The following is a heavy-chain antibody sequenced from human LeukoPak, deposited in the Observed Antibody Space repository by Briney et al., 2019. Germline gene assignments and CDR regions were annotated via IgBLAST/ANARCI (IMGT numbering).Heavy chain of an antibody. CDR3: ARAPDYYGSGSYLFDY. Sequence: GASVKVSCKASGGTFSSYAISWVRQAPGQGLEWMGRIIPILGIANYAQKFQGRVTITADKSTSTAYMELSSLRSEDTAVYYCARAPDYYGSGSYLFDYWGQGTLVTVSS. CDR1: GGTFSSYA. V-gene: IGHV1-69*04. CDR2: IIPILGIA. J-gene: IGHJ4*02. D-gene: IGHD3-10*01.